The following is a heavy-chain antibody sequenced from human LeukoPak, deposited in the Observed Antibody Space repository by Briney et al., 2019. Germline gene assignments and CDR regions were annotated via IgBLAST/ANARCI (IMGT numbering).Heavy chain of an antibody. D-gene: IGHD6-19*01. CDR1: GYSISSGYY. CDR2: IYHSGST. V-gene: IGHV4-38-2*01. Sequence: SETLSLTCAVSGYSISSGYYWGWIRQPPGKGLEWIGSIYHSGSTYYNPSLKSRVTISVDTSKNQFPLKLSSVTAADTAVYYCARFIAVAGFDYWGQGTLVTVSS. J-gene: IGHJ4*02. CDR3: ARFIAVAGFDY.